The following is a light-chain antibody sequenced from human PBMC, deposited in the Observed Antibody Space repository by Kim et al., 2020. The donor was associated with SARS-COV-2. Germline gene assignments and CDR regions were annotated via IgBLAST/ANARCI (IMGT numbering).Light chain of an antibody. CDR1: QSVSSY. Sequence: SLSPGERATLSCRASQSVSSYFAWYQQKPGQAPRLLIYDASIRATGIPARFSGSGSGTDFTLTISSLEPEDFAVYYCQQRSNWWTFGQGTKVDIK. CDR3: QQRSNWWT. V-gene: IGKV3-11*01. J-gene: IGKJ1*01. CDR2: DAS.